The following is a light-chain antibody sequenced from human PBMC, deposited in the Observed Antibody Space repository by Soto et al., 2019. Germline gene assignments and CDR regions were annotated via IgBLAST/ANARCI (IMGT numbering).Light chain of an antibody. CDR3: QQRSNWPLT. V-gene: IGKV3-11*01. J-gene: IGKJ4*01. CDR1: QSVSSY. CDR2: DAS. Sequence: IVLTQSPATLSLSPGEIATLSGRASQSVSSYLAWYQQKPGQTPRLLIYDASNRATGIPARFSGSGSGTDFTLTISSLEPEDFAVYYCQQRSNWPLTFGGGTKVEIK.